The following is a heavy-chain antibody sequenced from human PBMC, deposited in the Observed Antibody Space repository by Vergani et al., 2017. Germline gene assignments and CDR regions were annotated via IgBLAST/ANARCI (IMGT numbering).Heavy chain of an antibody. J-gene: IGHJ6*02. CDR3: ARDLAPIVVVPAAMARPYYYYYGMDV. CDR1: GYTFTGYY. D-gene: IGHD2-2*01. CDR2: INPNSGGT. Sequence: QVQLVQSGAEVKKPGASVKVSCKASGYTFTGYYMHWVRQAPGQGLEWMGWINPNSGGTNYAQKFQGRVTMTRDTSISTAYMELSRLRSEDTAVYYCARDLAPIVVVPAAMARPYYYYYGMDVWGQGTTVTVSS. V-gene: IGHV1-2*02.